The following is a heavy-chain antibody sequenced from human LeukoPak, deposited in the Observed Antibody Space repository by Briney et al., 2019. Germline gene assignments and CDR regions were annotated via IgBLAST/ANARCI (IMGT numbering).Heavy chain of an antibody. D-gene: IGHD6-13*01. CDR3: ARDASSWWPFDY. V-gene: IGHV3-23*01. J-gene: IGHJ4*02. CDR1: GFTFSSTG. Sequence: PGGSLRLSCAASGFTFSSTGMGWVRQAPGEGLEWVSTISGDGENKHYADFVKGRFTISRDNSRNTLSLQMNSLRVEDTAVYFCARDASSWWPFDYWGQGALVTVSS. CDR2: ISGDGENK.